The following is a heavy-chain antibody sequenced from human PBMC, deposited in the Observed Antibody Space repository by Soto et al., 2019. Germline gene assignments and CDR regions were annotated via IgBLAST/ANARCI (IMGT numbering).Heavy chain of an antibody. CDR2: IKDGGST. CDR3: ARGQEGIVATH. D-gene: IGHD5-12*01. V-gene: IGHV4-34*01. Sequence: QVQLQQWGAGLLKPSETLSLTCAVNGGSLTGYYWSWIRQPPGKGLEWIGEIKDGGSTNYSPSLRSXGTXSXATSKNQFALRLNSVTAADTAVYFCARGQEGIVATHWDQGTLVTVSS. J-gene: IGHJ4*02. CDR1: GGSLTGYY.